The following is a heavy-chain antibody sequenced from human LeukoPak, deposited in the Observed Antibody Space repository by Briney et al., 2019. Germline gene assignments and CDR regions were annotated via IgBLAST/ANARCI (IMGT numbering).Heavy chain of an antibody. CDR1: GFTFSTYG. CDR2: IRFDGSHK. J-gene: IGHJ4*02. V-gene: IGHV3-30*02. Sequence: GGSLGLSCVASGFTFSTYGMHWVRQAPGKGLEWVAFIRFDGSHKHHADSVRGRFTISRDNSKNTVYLQMNSLRVDDTAVYYCARDTSYFDYWGQGTLVTVSS. CDR3: ARDTSYFDY.